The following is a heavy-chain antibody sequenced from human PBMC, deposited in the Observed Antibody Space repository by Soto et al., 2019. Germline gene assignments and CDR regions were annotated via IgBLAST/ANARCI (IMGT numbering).Heavy chain of an antibody. CDR2: IIPIFGTA. V-gene: IGHV1-69*01. Sequence: QVQLVQSGAEVKKPGSSVKVSCKASGGTFSSYAISWVRQAPGQGIEWTGGIIPIFGTANYAQKFQGRVTITADESTSTAYMELSSLRYEDTAVYYCAGYGDYEVDYSYYYGMDVWGQGTTVTVSS. J-gene: IGHJ6*02. CDR3: AGYGDYEVDYSYYYGMDV. CDR1: GGTFSSYA. D-gene: IGHD4-17*01.